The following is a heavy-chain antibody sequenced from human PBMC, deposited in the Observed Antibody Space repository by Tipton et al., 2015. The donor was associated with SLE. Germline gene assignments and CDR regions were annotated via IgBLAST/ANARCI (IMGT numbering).Heavy chain of an antibody. Sequence: TLSLTCTVSGGSISSHYWGLIRQPPGMGLERIGYIYYSGSTNYNTSLKSRVTISVDTSKNQFSLKLSSVTAADTAVYYCARVVFWSGYYPDYWGQGTLVTVSS. CDR3: ARVVFWSGYYPDY. CDR2: IYYSGST. D-gene: IGHD3-3*01. CDR1: GGSISSHY. V-gene: IGHV4-59*11. J-gene: IGHJ4*02.